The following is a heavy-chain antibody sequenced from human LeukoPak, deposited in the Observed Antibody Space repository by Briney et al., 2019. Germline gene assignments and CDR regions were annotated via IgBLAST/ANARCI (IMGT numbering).Heavy chain of an antibody. Sequence: GGSLRLSCAASGFSFSTYGMHWVRQAPGKGLEWVAMIWYDASGQHYADSVKGRFTISRDTSKNTLYLQMNSLKAEDTAVYFCARDSLYDDNGYYHYFDYWGQGTLVTVSS. CDR3: ARDSLYDDNGYYHYFDY. J-gene: IGHJ4*02. D-gene: IGHD3-22*01. V-gene: IGHV3-33*01. CDR1: GFSFSTYG. CDR2: IWYDASGQ.